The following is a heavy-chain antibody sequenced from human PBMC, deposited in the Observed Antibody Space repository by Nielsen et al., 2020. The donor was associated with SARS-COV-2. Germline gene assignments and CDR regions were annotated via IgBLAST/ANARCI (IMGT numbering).Heavy chain of an antibody. CDR3: SPFDY. V-gene: IGHV3-64D*06. CDR2: IGNDGRST. J-gene: IGHJ4*02. Sequence: GGSLRLSCAASGFTFSSYSMNWVRQAPGKRLEYVSAIGNDGRSTYYTDSVKGRFTISRDNSKNTLYLQMSSLRVEDTAVYYCSPFDYWGQGILVTVSS. CDR1: GFTFSSYS.